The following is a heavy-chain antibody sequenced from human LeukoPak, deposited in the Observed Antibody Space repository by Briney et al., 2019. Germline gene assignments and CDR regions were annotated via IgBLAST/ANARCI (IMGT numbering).Heavy chain of an antibody. CDR3: AREDYDILTGYGSYYYMDA. D-gene: IGHD3-9*01. Sequence: SETLSLTCAVYGGSFSGYYWSWIRQPPGKGLEWIGEINHSGSTNYNPSLKSRVTISVDTSKNQFSLKLSSVTAADTAVYYCAREDYDILTGYGSYYYMDAWGKGTTVTVSS. V-gene: IGHV4-34*01. CDR1: GGSFSGYY. CDR2: INHSGST. J-gene: IGHJ6*03.